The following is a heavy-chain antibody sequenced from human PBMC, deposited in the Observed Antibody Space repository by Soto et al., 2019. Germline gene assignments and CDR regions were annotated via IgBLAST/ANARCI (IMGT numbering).Heavy chain of an antibody. CDR1: GFTFSSYA. D-gene: IGHD3-22*01. V-gene: IGHV3-23*01. Sequence: EVQLLESGGGLVQPGGSLRLSCAASGFTFSSYAMSWVRQAPGKGLEWVSAISGSGGSTYYADSVKGRFTISRDNSKNTLYLKMNSLRAEDTAVYYCAKGRITMIVGAPQDAFDIWGQGTMVTVSS. CDR2: ISGSGGST. J-gene: IGHJ3*02. CDR3: AKGRITMIVGAPQDAFDI.